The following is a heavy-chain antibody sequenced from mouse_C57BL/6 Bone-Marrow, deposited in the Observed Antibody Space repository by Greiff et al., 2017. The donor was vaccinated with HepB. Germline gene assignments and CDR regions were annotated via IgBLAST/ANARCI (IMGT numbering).Heavy chain of an antibody. Sequence: QVQLKQSGAELVKPGASVKMSCKASGYTFTTYPIEWMKQNHGKSLEWIGNFHPYNDDTKYNEKFKGKATLTVEKSSSTVYLELSRLTSDDSAVYYCARTYYYGSKDWYFDVWGTGTTVTVSS. V-gene: IGHV1-47*01. J-gene: IGHJ1*03. D-gene: IGHD1-1*01. CDR3: ARTYYYGSKDWYFDV. CDR1: GYTFTTYP. CDR2: FHPYNDDT.